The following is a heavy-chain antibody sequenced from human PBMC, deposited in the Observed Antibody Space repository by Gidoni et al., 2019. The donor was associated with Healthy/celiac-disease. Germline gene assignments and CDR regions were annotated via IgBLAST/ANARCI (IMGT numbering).Heavy chain of an antibody. CDR2: ISSSSSYI. D-gene: IGHD2-15*01. V-gene: IGHV3-21*01. CDR3: APGYCSGGSCYGMDV. CDR1: GFTFSSYS. J-gene: IGHJ6*02. Sequence: EVQLVESGGGLVKPGGSLRLSCAASGFTFSSYSMNWVRQAPGKGLEWVSSISSSSSYIYYADSVKGRFTISRDNAKNSLYLQMNSLRAEDTAVYYCAPGYCSGGSCYGMDVWGQGTTVTVSS.